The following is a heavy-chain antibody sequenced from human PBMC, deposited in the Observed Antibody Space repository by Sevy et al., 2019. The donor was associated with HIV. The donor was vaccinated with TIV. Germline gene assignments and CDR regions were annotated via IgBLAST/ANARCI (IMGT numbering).Heavy chain of an antibody. D-gene: IGHD3-22*01. V-gene: IGHV3-23*01. CDR3: AKRPYYYYNSDGHLFSSTDEADY. J-gene: IGHJ4*02. Sequence: GGSLRLSCAASGFTFNIYAMSWVRQAPGKGLEWLSAISGGGDGTYYADSVKGRFTISGDNSRNTLYLQMNSLRAEDTAVYYCAKRPYYYYNSDGHLFSSTDEADYWGQGTLVTVSS. CDR1: GFTFNIYA. CDR2: ISGGGDGT.